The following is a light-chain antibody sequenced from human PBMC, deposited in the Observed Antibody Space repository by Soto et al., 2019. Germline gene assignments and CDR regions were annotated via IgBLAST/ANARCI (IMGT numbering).Light chain of an antibody. CDR3: QQYDKWPLT. CDR2: YAS. V-gene: IGKV3-15*01. CDR1: QNLSRN. J-gene: IGKJ2*01. Sequence: EMVMTQSPATLSVSPGERATLSCRASQNLSRNLAWYQQQPGQAPRLLIFYASTRATGIPARFSGSGSGTDFTPTISSLQSEDFTVYYCQQYDKWPLTFGQGTKLEIK.